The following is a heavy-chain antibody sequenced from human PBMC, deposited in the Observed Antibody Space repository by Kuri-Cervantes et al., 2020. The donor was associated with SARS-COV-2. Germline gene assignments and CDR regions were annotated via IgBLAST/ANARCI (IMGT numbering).Heavy chain of an antibody. J-gene: IGHJ4*02. Sequence: GESLKISCAASGFNFATYGMHWVRQAPGKGLEWVGRIKSKTDGGTTDYAAPVKGRFTISRDDSKNTLYLQMNSLKTEDTAVYYCTTDPNYDFWSGYPQFDYWGQGTLVTVSS. D-gene: IGHD3-3*01. CDR1: GFNFATYG. CDR3: TTDPNYDFWSGYPQFDY. V-gene: IGHV3-15*01. CDR2: IKSKTDGGTT.